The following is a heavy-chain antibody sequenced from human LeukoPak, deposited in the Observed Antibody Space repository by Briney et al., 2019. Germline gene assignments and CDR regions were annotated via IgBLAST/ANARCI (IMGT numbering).Heavy chain of an antibody. J-gene: IGHJ3*02. CDR2: IYWDDDK. D-gene: IGHD3-22*01. CDR3: ARLAYYDNSGSSRPFDI. CDR1: GFSLTTRGVG. Sequence: SGPSLVKPTQTLTLTCAFSGFSLTTRGVGVGWIRQPPGKAQEWLALIYWDDDKRYSPSLKSRLTITKDTSKKQVVLTVTNLDPVDTATYYCARLAYYDNSGSSRPFDIWGQGTRVTVSS. V-gene: IGHV2-5*02.